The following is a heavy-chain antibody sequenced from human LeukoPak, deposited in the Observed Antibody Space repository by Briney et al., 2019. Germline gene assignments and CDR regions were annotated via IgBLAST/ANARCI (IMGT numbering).Heavy chain of an antibody. D-gene: IGHD6-13*01. Sequence: SQTLSLTCAISGDSVSNNSAAWNWIRQSPSRALKWLERTYYRSKWYNDYAVSVTSRITISPDTSKNQFSLQLKSVTPDDTAVYYCARGRSWGESGFDYWGQGTLVTVSS. J-gene: IGHJ4*02. CDR1: GDSVSNNSAA. V-gene: IGHV6-1*01. CDR2: TYYRSKWYN. CDR3: ARGRSWGESGFDY.